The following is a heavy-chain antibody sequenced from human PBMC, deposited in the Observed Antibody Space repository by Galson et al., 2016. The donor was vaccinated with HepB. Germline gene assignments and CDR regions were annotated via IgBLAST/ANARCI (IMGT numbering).Heavy chain of an antibody. CDR3: AKDIQQWLVRGNDAFDI. D-gene: IGHD6-19*01. CDR1: GFTFSSYA. J-gene: IGHJ3*02. CDR2: ISVVDDDT. Sequence: SLRLSCAASGFTFSSYAMSWVRQAPGKGLEWVSAISVVDDDTYYADSVKGRFTISRDNSRTTLYLQMNSLRAEDTALYYCAKDIQQWLVRGNDAFDIGGQGTMVTVSS. V-gene: IGHV3-23*01.